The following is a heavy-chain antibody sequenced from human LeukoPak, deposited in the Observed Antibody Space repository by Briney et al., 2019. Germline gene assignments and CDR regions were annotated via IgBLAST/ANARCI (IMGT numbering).Heavy chain of an antibody. D-gene: IGHD5-18*01. CDR1: GFTFSSYS. Sequence: GGSLRLSCAASGFTFSSYSMNWVRQAPGKGLEWVSSISSSSSYIYYADSVKGRFTISRDNAKNSLYLQMNSLRAEDTAVYYCARYLRRGYSYGEYNWFDPWGQGTLVTVSS. J-gene: IGHJ5*02. CDR3: ARYLRRGYSYGEYNWFDP. V-gene: IGHV3-21*01. CDR2: ISSSSSYI.